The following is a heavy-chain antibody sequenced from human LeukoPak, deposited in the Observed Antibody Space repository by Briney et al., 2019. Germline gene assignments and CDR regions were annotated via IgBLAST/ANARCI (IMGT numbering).Heavy chain of an antibody. V-gene: IGHV3-53*01. CDR1: GFTVSNNY. CDR2: IYSGGST. J-gene: IGHJ4*02. D-gene: IGHD6-13*01. CDR3: ASIAAAGGEEFDY. Sequence: GGSLRLSCAASGFTVSNNYMSWVRQAPGKGLEWVSIIYSGGSTYFADSVKGRFTISRDNSKNTLYLQMNSLRAEDTAVYYCASIAAAGGEEFDYWGQGTLVTVSS.